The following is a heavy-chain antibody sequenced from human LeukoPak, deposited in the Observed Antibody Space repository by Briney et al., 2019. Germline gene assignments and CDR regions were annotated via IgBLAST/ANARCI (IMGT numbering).Heavy chain of an antibody. CDR3: ARVIAVAGYNWFDP. J-gene: IGHJ5*02. D-gene: IGHD6-19*01. Sequence: PSETLSLTCTVSGGSISSGSYYWSWIRQPAGKGLEWIGRIYTSGSTNYNPSLKSRVTISVDTSKNQFSLKLSSVTAADTAVYYCARVIAVAGYNWFDPWGQGTLVTVSS. CDR2: IYTSGST. V-gene: IGHV4-61*02. CDR1: GGSISSGSYY.